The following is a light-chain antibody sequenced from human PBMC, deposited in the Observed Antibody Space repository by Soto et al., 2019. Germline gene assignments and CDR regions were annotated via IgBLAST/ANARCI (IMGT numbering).Light chain of an antibody. CDR3: QQRRNWPIT. V-gene: IGKV3-11*01. CDR2: DAS. Sequence: EIVLTQSPATLSLSPGERATLSCRASQSVSSYLAWYQQKPGQAPRLLIYDASNRATGIPARFSGSGSGTDFTLTSSSLEPEDFAVYYCQQRRNWPITFGQGTRLEIK. J-gene: IGKJ5*01. CDR1: QSVSSY.